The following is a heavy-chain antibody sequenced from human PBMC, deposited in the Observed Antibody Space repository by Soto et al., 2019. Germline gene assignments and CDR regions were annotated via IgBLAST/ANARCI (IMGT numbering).Heavy chain of an antibody. CDR3: TRPADMSGYPYY. J-gene: IGHJ4*01. D-gene: IGHD3-3*01. Sequence: WGSLRLACGAGGVAICGSAMHRVRKGSGKGLEWVGRIRSKANSYATAYAASVKGRFAISRDDSKNTVSLQMNSLKTEDTAVYYCTRPADMSGYPYYWGQGILVTVSS. CDR2: IRSKANSYAT. CDR1: GVAICGSA. V-gene: IGHV3-73*01.